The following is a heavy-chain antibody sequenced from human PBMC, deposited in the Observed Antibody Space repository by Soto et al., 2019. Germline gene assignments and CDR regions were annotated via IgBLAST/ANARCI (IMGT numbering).Heavy chain of an antibody. CDR3: ATDWSHVRPGDNWFDP. Sequence: PETTSLTSGEVGYSIGAGYCCVCIRQNPGKGLEWIGSIYHSGSTYYSPSLKSRVTISVDTSKNQFSLMLSSVTAADTAVYYCATDWSHVRPGDNWFDPWGQRILVTGYS. V-gene: IGHV4-38-2*02. J-gene: IGHJ5*02. CDR1: GYSIGAGYC. D-gene: IGHD3-3*01. CDR2: IYHSGST.